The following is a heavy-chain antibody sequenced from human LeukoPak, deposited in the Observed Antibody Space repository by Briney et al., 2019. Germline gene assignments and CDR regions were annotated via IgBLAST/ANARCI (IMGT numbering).Heavy chain of an antibody. CDR1: GGTFSSDA. J-gene: IGHJ4*02. CDR3: ARGSIRYSYGPTGEYYFDY. CDR2: IIPIFGTA. Sequence: GASVKVSCKASGGTFSSDAISWVRQAPGQGLEWMGGIIPIFGTANYAQKFQGRVTITTDESTSTAYMELSSLRSEDTAVYYCARGSIRYSYGPTGEYYFDYWGQGTLVTVSS. D-gene: IGHD5-18*01. V-gene: IGHV1-69*05.